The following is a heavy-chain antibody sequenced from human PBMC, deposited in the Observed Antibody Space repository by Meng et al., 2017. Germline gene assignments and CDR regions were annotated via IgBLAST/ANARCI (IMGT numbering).Heavy chain of an antibody. J-gene: IGHJ4*02. D-gene: IGHD5-12*01. CDR3: ARQRGPDF. Sequence: QVQLQQWAACLLRPSETLSLTCAVYGWSFSGYYWNWIRQPPGKGLEWIGEINAFGSTNYNPSLKSRVTILVDTSKNQFSLKLRSVTAADTAVYYCARQRGPDFWGQGSLVTVSS. CDR1: GWSFSGYY. CDR2: INAFGST. V-gene: IGHV4-34*01.